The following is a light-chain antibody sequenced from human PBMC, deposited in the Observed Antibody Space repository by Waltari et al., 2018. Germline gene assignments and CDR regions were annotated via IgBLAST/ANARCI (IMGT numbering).Light chain of an antibody. V-gene: IGKV3-11*01. Sequence: DIVLTQSPAILSLSPGERASLSCRASPSVTNYLARYQQKPGQAPRLRIYDTSNRATGIPARLSGSGFGTDFTLTISSLEPEDFAVYYCQQRRDWPLTFGGGTKVGIK. CDR1: PSVTNY. CDR3: QQRRDWPLT. J-gene: IGKJ4*01. CDR2: DTS.